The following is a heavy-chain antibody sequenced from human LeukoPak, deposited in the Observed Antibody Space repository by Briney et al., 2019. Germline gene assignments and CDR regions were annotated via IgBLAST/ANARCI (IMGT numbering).Heavy chain of an antibody. D-gene: IGHD1-7*01. J-gene: IGHJ4*02. CDR1: VFTFSSYG. V-gene: IGHV3-33*06. CDR2: IWYDGSNK. Sequence: PGRSLRLSCAASVFTFSSYGMHWVRQAPGKGLEWVAVIWYDGSNKYYADSVKGRFTISRDNSKNTLYLQMNSLRAEDTAVYYCAKDSAGTTSYFDYWGQGTLVTVSS. CDR3: AKDSAGTTSYFDY.